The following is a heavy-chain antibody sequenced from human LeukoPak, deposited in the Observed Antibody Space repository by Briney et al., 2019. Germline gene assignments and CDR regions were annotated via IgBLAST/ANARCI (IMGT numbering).Heavy chain of an antibody. CDR1: GYSFISYW. J-gene: IGHJ4*02. CDR3: ARQVAVAAWEY. D-gene: IGHD6-19*01. Sequence: GESLKISCQGSGYSFISYWIGWVRQMPGKGLEWMGIIYPGDSETRYSPSFQGQVTISADKSINTAYLQWSSLEASDTAMYYCARQVAVAAWEYWGQGTLVTVSS. CDR2: IYPGDSET. V-gene: IGHV5-51*01.